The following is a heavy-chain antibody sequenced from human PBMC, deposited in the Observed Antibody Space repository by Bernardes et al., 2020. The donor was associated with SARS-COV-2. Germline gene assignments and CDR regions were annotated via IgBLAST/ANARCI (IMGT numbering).Heavy chain of an antibody. V-gene: IGHV3-64*02. J-gene: IGHJ6*02. CDR3: ARADFSGWDPDYGLDV. Sequence: ASVKVSCKASGYTFTAYYMHWVRQAPGKGLKYVAGISSGGVSTTYADSVKGRVTISRDNFKNTLYLQMGSLRPEDTAVYYCARADFSGWDPDYGLDVWGQGTTVTVSS. CDR2: ISSGGVST. CDR1: GYTFTAYY. D-gene: IGHD6-19*01.